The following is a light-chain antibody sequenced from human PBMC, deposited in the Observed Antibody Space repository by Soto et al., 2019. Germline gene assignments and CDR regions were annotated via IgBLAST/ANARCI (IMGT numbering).Light chain of an antibody. V-gene: IGKV3-11*01. CDR1: QSVSSY. CDR2: DAS. CDR3: QQRSNWPPAVA. Sequence: EIVLTQSPATLSLSPGERATLSCRASQSVSSYLAWYQQKPGQAPRLLTYDASNRATGIRARFSGSGSGTDFTLTISSLEPEDFAVYYCQQRSNWPPAVAFGPGTKVDIK. J-gene: IGKJ3*01.